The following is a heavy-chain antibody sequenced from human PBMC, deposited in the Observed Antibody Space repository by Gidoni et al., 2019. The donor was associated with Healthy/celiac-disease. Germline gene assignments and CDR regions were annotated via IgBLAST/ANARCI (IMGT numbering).Heavy chain of an antibody. CDR2: ISYDGSNK. Sequence: QVQLVESGGGVVQPGRSLRLSCAASGFTFISYAMHWVRQAPGKGLEWVAVISYDGSNKYYADSVKGRFTISRDNSKNTLYLQMNSLRAEDTAVYYCARDAPGDYGDYGAKGFDPWGQGTLVTVSS. V-gene: IGHV3-30-3*01. CDR1: GFTFISYA. CDR3: ARDAPGDYGDYGAKGFDP. D-gene: IGHD4-17*01. J-gene: IGHJ5*02.